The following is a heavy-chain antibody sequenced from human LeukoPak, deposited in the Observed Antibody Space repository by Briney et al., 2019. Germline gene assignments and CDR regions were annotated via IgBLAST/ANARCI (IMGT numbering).Heavy chain of an antibody. J-gene: IGHJ3*02. Sequence: ASETLSLTCTVSGGSIRTYYWNWIRQPPGKGLEWIGYVYYSGSTKYNPSLKSRVTISVDTSKKQFSLNLSSVTVADTAVYYCAREDASGSPYAFDIWGQGTLVTVSS. CDR1: GGSIRTYY. D-gene: IGHD3-10*01. CDR3: AREDASGSPYAFDI. V-gene: IGHV4-59*01. CDR2: VYYSGST.